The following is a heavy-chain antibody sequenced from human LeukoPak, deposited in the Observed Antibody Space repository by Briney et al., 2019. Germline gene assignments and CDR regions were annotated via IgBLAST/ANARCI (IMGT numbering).Heavy chain of an antibody. CDR2: MNPNSGNT. V-gene: IGHV1-8*01. CDR3: ARGKLGRAAAARGDYYMDV. Sequence: ASVKVSCKASGYTFTSYDINWVRQATGQGLEWMGWMNPNSGNTGYAQKFQGRVTMTRNTSISTAYMELSSLRSEDTAVYYGARGKLGRAAAARGDYYMDVWGKGTTVTISS. CDR1: GYTFTSYD. D-gene: IGHD6-13*01. J-gene: IGHJ6*03.